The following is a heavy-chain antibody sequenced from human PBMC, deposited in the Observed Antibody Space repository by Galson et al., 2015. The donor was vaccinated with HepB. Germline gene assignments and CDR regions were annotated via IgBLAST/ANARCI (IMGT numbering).Heavy chain of an antibody. D-gene: IGHD4-17*01. Sequence: ETLSLTCAVSGYSISSGYYWGWIRQPPGKGLEWIGSIYHSGSTYYNPSLKSRVTISVDTSKNQFSLKLSSVTAADTAVYYCARDIGPISMTTVTKHAFDIWGQGTMVTVSS. CDR2: IYHSGST. V-gene: IGHV4-38-2*02. CDR3: ARDIGPISMTTVTKHAFDI. J-gene: IGHJ3*02. CDR1: GYSISSGYY.